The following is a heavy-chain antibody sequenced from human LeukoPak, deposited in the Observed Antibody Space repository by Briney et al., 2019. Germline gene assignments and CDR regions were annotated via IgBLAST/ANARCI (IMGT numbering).Heavy chain of an antibody. CDR1: GYTFTSYG. Sequence: RASVKVSCTASGYTFTSYGISWVRQAPGQGLEWMGWISAYNGNTNYAQKFQGRVTMTRDTSISTAYMELSRLRSDDTAVYYCARDKGGSSGWYSYFDYWGQGTLVTVSS. V-gene: IGHV1-18*01. CDR3: ARDKGGSSGWYSYFDY. D-gene: IGHD6-19*01. J-gene: IGHJ4*02. CDR2: ISAYNGNT.